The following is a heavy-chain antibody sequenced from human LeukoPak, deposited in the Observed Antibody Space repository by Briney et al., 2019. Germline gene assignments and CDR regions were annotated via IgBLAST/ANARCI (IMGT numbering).Heavy chain of an antibody. D-gene: IGHD2-2*01. J-gene: IGHJ4*02. CDR2: IYTSGST. CDR3: ARASEEYCSSTSCHVDY. CDR1: GGSISSGSYY. V-gene: IGHV4-61*02. Sequence: SETLSLTCTVSGGSISSGSYYWSWIRQPAGKGLEWIGRIYTSGSTNYNPSLKSRVTISVDTSKNQFSLKLSSVTAADTAVYYCARASEEYCSSTSCHVDYWGQGTLVTVSS.